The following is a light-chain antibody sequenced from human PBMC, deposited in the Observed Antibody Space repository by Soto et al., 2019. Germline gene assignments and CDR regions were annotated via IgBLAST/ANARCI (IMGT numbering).Light chain of an antibody. CDR2: EVS. CDR1: SSDVGGYNY. CDR3: SSYTSSSTLPYV. J-gene: IGLJ1*01. Sequence: QSVLTQPASVSGSPGQSITISCTGTSSDVGGYNYVSWYQQHPGKAPKLMIYEVSNRPSGVSNRFSGSKSGNTASRTISGLQAEDEADYYCSSYTSSSTLPYVFGTGTQLTVL. V-gene: IGLV2-14*01.